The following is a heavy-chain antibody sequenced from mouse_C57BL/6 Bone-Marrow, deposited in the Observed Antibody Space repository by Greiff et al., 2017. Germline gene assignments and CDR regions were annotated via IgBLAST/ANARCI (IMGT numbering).Heavy chain of an antibody. V-gene: IGHV1-54*01. J-gene: IGHJ1*03. CDR3: ARYYYGSYWYFDV. Sequence: QVQLQQSGAELVRPGTSVKVSCKASGYAFTNYLIEWVKQRPGQGLEWIGVINPGSGGTNYNEKFKGKATLTADKSSSTAYMQLSSLTSEDSAVYFGARYYYGSYWYFDVWGTGTTVTVSS. CDR1: GYAFTNYL. D-gene: IGHD1-1*01. CDR2: INPGSGGT.